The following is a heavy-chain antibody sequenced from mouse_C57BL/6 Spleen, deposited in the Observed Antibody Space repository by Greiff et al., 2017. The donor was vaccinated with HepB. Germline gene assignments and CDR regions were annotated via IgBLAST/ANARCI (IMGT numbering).Heavy chain of an antibody. CDR3: ATLRGYFDV. CDR2: IRNKANGYTT. J-gene: IGHJ1*03. D-gene: IGHD3-1*01. V-gene: IGHV7-3*01. CDR1: GFTFTDYY. Sequence: EVMLVESGGGLVQPGGSLSLSCAASGFTFTDYYMSWVRQPPGKALEWLGFIRNKANGYTTEYSASVKGRFTISRDNSQSILYLQMNALRAEDSATYYCATLRGYFDVWGTGTTVTVSS.